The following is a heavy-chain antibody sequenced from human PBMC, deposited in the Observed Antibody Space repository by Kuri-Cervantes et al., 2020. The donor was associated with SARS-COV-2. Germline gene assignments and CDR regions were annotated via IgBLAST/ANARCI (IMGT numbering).Heavy chain of an antibody. J-gene: IGHJ4*02. CDR1: GFTFRSYG. V-gene: IGHV3-21*01. CDR3: ARDCGYCDGGGFYSTGFSSDY. Sequence: GGSLRLSCVASGFTFRSYGVTWVRQAPGRGLEWVSSISSGSDYIYYADSVKGRFSVSRDNAENSLSLQMNSLTAGDTAVYYCARDCGYCDGGGFYSTGFSSDYWGQGALVTVSS. CDR2: ISSGSDYI. D-gene: IGHD2-15*01.